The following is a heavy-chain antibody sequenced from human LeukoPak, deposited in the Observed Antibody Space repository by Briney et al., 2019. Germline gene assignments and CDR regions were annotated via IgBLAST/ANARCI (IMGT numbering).Heavy chain of an antibody. J-gene: IGHJ6*03. V-gene: IGHV4-34*01. D-gene: IGHD3-10*01. CDR1: GGSFSGYY. Sequence: SETLSLTCAVYGGSFSGYYWSWIRQPPGKGLEWSGEINQSGSTNYNPSLKSRVTIPVDTSKNQFSLKLISVTAADTAVYYCARGRISYYYYYYMDVWGKGTTVTVSS. CDR2: INQSGST. CDR3: ARGRISYYYYYYMDV.